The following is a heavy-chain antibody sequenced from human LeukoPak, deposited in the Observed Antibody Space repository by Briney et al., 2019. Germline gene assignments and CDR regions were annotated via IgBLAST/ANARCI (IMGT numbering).Heavy chain of an antibody. CDR2: IRSIGGST. V-gene: IGHV3-64D*06. CDR1: GFTFSSYA. D-gene: IGHD6-19*01. J-gene: IGHJ4*02. CDR3: VKDGDSAGWYYYFDY. Sequence: PGESLRLSCPASGFTFSSYAMHWVRQAPGKGLEYVSGIRSIGGSTNYADSVKGRFTISRDNSKNTVYLQMSSLRAEDTAVYYCVKDGDSAGWYYYFDYWGQGTLVTVSS.